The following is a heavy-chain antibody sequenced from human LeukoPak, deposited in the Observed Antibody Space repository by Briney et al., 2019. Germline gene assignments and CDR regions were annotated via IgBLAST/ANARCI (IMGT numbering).Heavy chain of an antibody. Sequence: PSETLSLTCTVSGGSISSYYWSWIRQPPGKGLEWIGYIYYSGSTNYNPSLKSRVTISVDTSKNQFSLKLSSVTAADTAVYYCARRTKYYYDSSGYRSAFDIWGQGTMVTVSS. CDR1: GGSISSYY. CDR2: IYYSGST. J-gene: IGHJ3*02. V-gene: IGHV4-59*08. CDR3: ARRTKYYYDSSGYRSAFDI. D-gene: IGHD3-22*01.